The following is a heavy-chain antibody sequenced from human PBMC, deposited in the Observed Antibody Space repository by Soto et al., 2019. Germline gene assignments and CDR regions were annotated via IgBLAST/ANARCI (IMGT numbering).Heavy chain of an antibody. D-gene: IGHD4-4*01. CDR2: IYSGGST. V-gene: IGHV3-53*01. CDR1: GFTVSSNY. J-gene: IGHJ3*02. CDR3: AREVTRNSDAFDI. Sequence: EVQLVESGGGLIQPGGSLRLSCAASGFTVSSNYMNWVRQAPGEGLEWVSVIYSGGSTYYADSVKGRFTISRDNSKNTLYLQMNSLRAEDTAVYYCAREVTRNSDAFDIWGRGTMVTVSS.